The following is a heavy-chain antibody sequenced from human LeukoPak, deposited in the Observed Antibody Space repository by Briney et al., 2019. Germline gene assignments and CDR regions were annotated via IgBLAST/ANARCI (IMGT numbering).Heavy chain of an antibody. D-gene: IGHD2-15*01. CDR3: VSGVVVDYYYYMDV. CDR1: GGTFSSYA. V-gene: IGHV1-69*06. J-gene: IGHJ6*03. CDR2: IIPIFGTA. Sequence: AASVKVSCKASGGTFSSYAISWVRQAPGQGLEWMGGIIPIFGTANYAQKFQGRVTITADKSTSTAYMELSSLRSEDTAVYYCVSGVVVDYYYYMDVWGKGTTVTVSS.